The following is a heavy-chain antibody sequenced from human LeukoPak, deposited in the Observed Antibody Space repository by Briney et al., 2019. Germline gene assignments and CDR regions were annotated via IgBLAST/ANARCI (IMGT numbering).Heavy chain of an antibody. Sequence: GASVKVSCTASVYTFTIYDINWVRQATGQGLEWMGWMNPKNANTGYAQKFQGRVTMTRNTSINTAYMELSSLRSEDTAVYYCARGMDSSGYSAAYWGQGTLVTVSS. J-gene: IGHJ4*02. CDR1: VYTFTIYD. D-gene: IGHD3-22*01. CDR2: MNPKNANT. CDR3: ARGMDSSGYSAAY. V-gene: IGHV1-8*01.